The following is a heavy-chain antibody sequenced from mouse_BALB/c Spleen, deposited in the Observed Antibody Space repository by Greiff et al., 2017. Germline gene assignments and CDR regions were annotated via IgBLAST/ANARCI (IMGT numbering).Heavy chain of an antibody. CDR2: ISNGGGST. D-gene: IGHD2-1*01. CDR3: ARQGGNYDAMDY. V-gene: IGHV5-12-2*01. CDR1: GFTFSSYT. Sequence: DVKLVESGGGLVQPGGSLKLSCAASGFTFSSYTMSWVRQTPEKRLEWVAYISNGGGSTYYPDTVKGRFTISRDNAKNTLYLQMSSLKSEDTAMYYCARQGGNYDAMDYWGQGTSVTVSS. J-gene: IGHJ4*01.